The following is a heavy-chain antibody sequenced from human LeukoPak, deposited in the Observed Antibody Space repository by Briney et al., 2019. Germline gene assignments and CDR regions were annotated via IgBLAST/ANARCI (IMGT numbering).Heavy chain of an antibody. V-gene: IGHV3-30*18. D-gene: IGHD1-26*01. J-gene: IGHJ4*02. Sequence: GGSLRLSCAASGFTFSSYGMHWVRQAPGKGLEWVAVISYDGSNKYYADSVKGRFTISRDNSKNTLYLQMNSLRAEDTAVYYCAKLPSSTRLGGNYYFDYWGQGTLVTVSS. CDR3: AKLPSSTRLGGNYYFDY. CDR2: ISYDGSNK. CDR1: GFTFSSYG.